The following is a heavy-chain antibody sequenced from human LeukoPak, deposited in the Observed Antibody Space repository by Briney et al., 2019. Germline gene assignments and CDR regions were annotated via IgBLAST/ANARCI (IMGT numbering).Heavy chain of an antibody. CDR1: GGTFSSYA. J-gene: IGHJ4*02. CDR2: IIPIFGTA. CDR3: ARDRRHGDYDEY. D-gene: IGHD4-17*01. Sequence: ASVKVPCKASGGTFSSYAISWVRHAPGQGLEWMGGIIPIFGTANYAQKFQGRVTITADESTSTAYMELSSLRSEDTAVYYCARDRRHGDYDEYWGQGTLVTVSS. V-gene: IGHV1-69*13.